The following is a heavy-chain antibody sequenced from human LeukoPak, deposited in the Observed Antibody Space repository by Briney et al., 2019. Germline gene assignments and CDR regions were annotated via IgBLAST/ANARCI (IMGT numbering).Heavy chain of an antibody. Sequence: QPGGSLRLSCAASGFTFSNYAMSWVRQAPGKGLEWFSAITDSGGDTYYADSVKGRFTISRDNSKNTLDLQMSSLRAEDTAVYYCANEGPNFDYWGQGTLVTVSS. CDR1: GFTFSNYA. D-gene: IGHD2-8*01. V-gene: IGHV3-23*01. CDR3: ANEGPNFDY. J-gene: IGHJ4*02. CDR2: ITDSGGDT.